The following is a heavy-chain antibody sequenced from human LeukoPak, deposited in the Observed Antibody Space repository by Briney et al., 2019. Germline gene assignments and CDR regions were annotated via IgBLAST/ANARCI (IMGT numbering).Heavy chain of an antibody. CDR2: IYYSGST. CDR1: GGSISSSSYY. V-gene: IGHV4-39*01. D-gene: IGHD2-15*01. Sequence: SKTLSLTCTVSGGSISSSSYYWGWIRQPPGKGLEWIGSIYYSGSTYYNPSLKSRVTISVDTSKNQFSLKLSSVTAADTAVYYCARGHRYCSGGSCYPRRLDYWGQGTLVTVSS. J-gene: IGHJ4*02. CDR3: ARGHRYCSGGSCYPRRLDY.